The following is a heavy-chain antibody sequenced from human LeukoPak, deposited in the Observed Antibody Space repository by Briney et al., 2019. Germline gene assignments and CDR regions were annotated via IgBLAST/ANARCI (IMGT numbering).Heavy chain of an antibody. CDR2: ISYDGSNK. D-gene: IGHD3-9*01. CDR1: GFTFSSYG. Sequence: TGGSLRLSCAASGFTFSSYGMHWVRQAPGKGLEWVAVISYDGSNKYYADSVKGRFTISRDNSKNTLYLQMNSLRAEDTAVYYCARLLRYFDWRSSYYFDYWGQGTLVTVSS. CDR3: ARLLRYFDWRSSYYFDY. V-gene: IGHV3-30*03. J-gene: IGHJ4*02.